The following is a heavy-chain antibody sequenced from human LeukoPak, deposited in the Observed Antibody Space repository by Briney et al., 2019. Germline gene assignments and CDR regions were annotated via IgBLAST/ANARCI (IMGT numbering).Heavy chain of an antibody. D-gene: IGHD1-14*01. V-gene: IGHV6-1*01. Sequence: SQTLSLTFAISGDSVSINSAAWNWIRQSPSRGLEWLGSTYYRSKWYNEYAISVKSRITINADTSMNQFSLHLKSVTPDDTAVYYCARVRLPEAGGNWFDPWGQGTLVTVSS. J-gene: IGHJ5*02. CDR1: GDSVSINSAA. CDR3: ARVRLPEAGGNWFDP. CDR2: TYYRSKWYN.